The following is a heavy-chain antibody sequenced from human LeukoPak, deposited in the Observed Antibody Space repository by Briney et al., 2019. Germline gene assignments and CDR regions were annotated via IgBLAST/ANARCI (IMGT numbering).Heavy chain of an antibody. CDR3: AKGPYYYDGSGYYYNAFDI. CDR1: GFTFSSYW. D-gene: IGHD3-22*01. Sequence: GGSLRLSCAASGFTFSSYWMSWVRQAPGKGLEWVANIKQDGSEKYYVDSVKGRFTISRDNAKNSLYLQMNSLRAEDTAVYYCAKGPYYYDGSGYYYNAFDIWGQGTMVTVSS. CDR2: IKQDGSEK. J-gene: IGHJ3*02. V-gene: IGHV3-7*01.